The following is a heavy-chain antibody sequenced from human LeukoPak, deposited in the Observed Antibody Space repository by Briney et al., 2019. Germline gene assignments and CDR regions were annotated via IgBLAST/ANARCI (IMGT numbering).Heavy chain of an antibody. J-gene: IGHJ4*02. CDR2: ISSSSSYI. D-gene: IGHD3-10*01. Sequence: GGSLRLSCAASGFTFSSYSMNWVRQAPGKGLEWVSSISSSSSYIYYADSVKGRFTISRDNAKNSLYLQMNSLRAEDTAVYYCARALYGSGSYSPDYTPRVWGQGTLVTVPS. CDR1: GFTFSSYS. V-gene: IGHV3-21*01. CDR3: ARALYGSGSYSPDYTPRV.